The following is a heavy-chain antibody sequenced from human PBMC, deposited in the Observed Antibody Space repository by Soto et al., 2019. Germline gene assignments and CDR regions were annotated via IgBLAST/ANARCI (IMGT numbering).Heavy chain of an antibody. CDR3: AKDYAGAAGTGNWFDP. CDR1: GFTFSTYS. CDR2: ISYDGSNK. D-gene: IGHD6-13*01. J-gene: IGHJ5*02. V-gene: IGHV3-30*18. Sequence: RGSLRLSCAASGFTFSTYSIHWVRQAPGKGLEWVAVISYDGSNKYYADSVKGRFTISRDNSKNTLYLQMNSLRAEDTAVYYCAKDYAGAAGTGNWFDPWGQGSLVTGSS.